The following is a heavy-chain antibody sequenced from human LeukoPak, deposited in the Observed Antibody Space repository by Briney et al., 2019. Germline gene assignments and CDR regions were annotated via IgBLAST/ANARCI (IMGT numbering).Heavy chain of an antibody. J-gene: IGHJ6*03. Sequence: SVKVSCKASGGTFSSYAISWVRQAPGQGLEWMGGIIPIFGTASYAQKFQGRVTITADESTSTAYMELSSLRSEDTAVYYCARCRARNWLVYYYYYMDVWGKGTTVTVSS. V-gene: IGHV1-69*13. D-gene: IGHD3-9*01. CDR1: GGTFSSYA. CDR3: ARCRARNWLVYYYYYMDV. CDR2: IIPIFGTA.